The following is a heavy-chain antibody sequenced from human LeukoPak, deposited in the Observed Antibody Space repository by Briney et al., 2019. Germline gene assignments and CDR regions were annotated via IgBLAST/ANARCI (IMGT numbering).Heavy chain of an antibody. Sequence: PGGSLRLSCAASGFTFSSYSMNWVRQAPGKGLEWVSYISSSSSTIYYADSVKGRFTISRDNAKNSLYLQMNSLRAEDTAVYYCARDFSYPLFVAEYFQHWGQGTLVTVSS. D-gene: IGHD3-10*02. V-gene: IGHV3-48*01. CDR1: GFTFSSYS. CDR3: ARDFSYPLFVAEYFQH. J-gene: IGHJ1*01. CDR2: ISSSSSTI.